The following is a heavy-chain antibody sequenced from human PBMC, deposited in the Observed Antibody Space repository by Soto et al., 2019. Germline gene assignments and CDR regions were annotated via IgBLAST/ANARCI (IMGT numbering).Heavy chain of an antibody. CDR2: IYYSGST. D-gene: IGHD3-10*01. CDR3: ARALPMVRGVMDV. V-gene: IGHV4-39*01. CDR1: GGSISSSSYY. J-gene: IGHJ6*04. Sequence: QLQLQESGPGLVKPSETLSLTCTVSGGSISSSSYYWGWIRQPPGKGLEWIGSIYYSGSTYYNPPLKSRVTISVDTSKNQFSLKLSSVTAADTAVYYCARALPMVRGVMDVWGKGTTVTVSS.